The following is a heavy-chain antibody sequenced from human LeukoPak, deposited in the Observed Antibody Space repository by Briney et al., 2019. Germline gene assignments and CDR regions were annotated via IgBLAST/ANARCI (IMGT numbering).Heavy chain of an antibody. CDR3: ARSTYYDFWSGFPNWFDP. CDR2: INHSGST. Sequence: ASETLSLTCAVYGGSFSGYYWSWIRQPPGKGLEWIGEINHSGSTNYNPSLKSRVTISVDTSKNQFSLKLSSVTAADTAVYYCARSTYYDFWSGFPNWFDPWGQGTLATVSS. D-gene: IGHD3-3*01. J-gene: IGHJ5*02. CDR1: GGSFSGYY. V-gene: IGHV4-34*01.